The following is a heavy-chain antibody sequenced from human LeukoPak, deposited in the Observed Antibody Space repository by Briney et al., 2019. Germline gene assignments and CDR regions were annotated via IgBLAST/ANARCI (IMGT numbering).Heavy chain of an antibody. CDR1: GFTFPSYA. CDR2: ITRGGDT. D-gene: IGHD2-15*01. V-gene: IGHV3-23*01. CDR3: AKRGYCSGGTCNHHFFH. J-gene: IGHJ4*02. Sequence: PGGSLRLSCAASGFTFPSYAMSWVRQAPGKGLEWVSTITRGGDTYYADSVKGRFTISRDNSKNTLYVQMNSLRAEDTAVYYCAKRGYCSGGTCNHHFFHWGQGSLVTVSS.